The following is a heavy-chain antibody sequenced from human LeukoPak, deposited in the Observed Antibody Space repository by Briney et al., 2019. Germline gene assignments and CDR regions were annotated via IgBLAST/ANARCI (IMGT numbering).Heavy chain of an antibody. CDR3: ARVWVVAGSGERAFDI. CDR2: ISSSSSYT. Sequence: PGGSLRLSCAASGFTFSDYYMSWIRQAPGKGLEWVSYISSSSSYTNYADSVKGRFTISRDNAKNSLYLRMNSLRAEDTAVYYCARVWVVAGSGERAFDIWGQGTMVTVSS. D-gene: IGHD6-19*01. V-gene: IGHV3-11*06. J-gene: IGHJ3*02. CDR1: GFTFSDYY.